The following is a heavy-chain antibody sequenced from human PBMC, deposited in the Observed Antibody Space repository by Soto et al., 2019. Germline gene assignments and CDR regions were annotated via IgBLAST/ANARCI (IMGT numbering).Heavy chain of an antibody. Sequence: SETLSLTCAVYGGSFSGYYWSWIRQPPGKGLEWIGEINHSGSTNYNPSLKSRVTISVDTSKNQFSLKLSSVTAADTAVYYCARGGPIFGVVIRWFDPWGPGTLVT. CDR2: INHSGST. D-gene: IGHD3-3*01. CDR1: GGSFSGYY. J-gene: IGHJ5*02. V-gene: IGHV4-34*01. CDR3: ARGGPIFGVVIRWFDP.